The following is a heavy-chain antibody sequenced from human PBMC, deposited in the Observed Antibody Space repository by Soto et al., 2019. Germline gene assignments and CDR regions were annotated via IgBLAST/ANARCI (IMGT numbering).Heavy chain of an antibody. J-gene: IGHJ6*03. V-gene: IGHV4-34*01. CDR3: ARGFNPRVRYDFWSGYTYDPSGFYFMDV. Sequence: QVQLHQWGAGLLQPSETLSLTCAVYGGSFSGYYWTWIRQPPGKGLEWIGEINHRGSTNYNASLKIRVTMSVAASKNQFSLKLNSVTAADTAVYHCARGFNPRVRYDFWSGYTYDPSGFYFMDVWGKGTPVTVSS. D-gene: IGHD3-3*01. CDR2: INHRGST. CDR1: GGSFSGYY.